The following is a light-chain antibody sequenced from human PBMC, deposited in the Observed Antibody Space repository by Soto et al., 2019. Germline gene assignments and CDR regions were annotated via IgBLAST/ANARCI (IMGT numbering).Light chain of an antibody. CDR2: VVS. Sequence: QSALTQPASVSGSPGQSITISCTGTSSDVGSYNLVSWYQQHPGKAPKLMIYVVSKRPSGVSNRFSGSKSGNTASLTISGLQAEDEADYYCCSYAGSSTEVFGTGTKVPVL. CDR1: SSDVGSYNL. J-gene: IGLJ1*01. CDR3: CSYAGSSTEV. V-gene: IGLV2-23*02.